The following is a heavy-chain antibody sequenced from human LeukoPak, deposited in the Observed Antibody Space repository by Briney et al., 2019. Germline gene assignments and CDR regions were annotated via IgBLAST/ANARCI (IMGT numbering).Heavy chain of an antibody. CDR3: AKNADRGAYCSGGSCYPYYYYYTDV. D-gene: IGHD2-15*01. V-gene: IGHV3-23*01. CDR2: ISSTGGTT. CDR1: GFTFSSYG. Sequence: VRSLRLSCAASGFTFSSYGMSWVRQAPGKGLEWVSAISSTGGTTYYADSVKGRFTISRDNSKNTLYLQMNSLRAEDTAIYYCAKNADRGAYCSGGSCYPYYYYYTDVWGEGTTVTISS. J-gene: IGHJ6*03.